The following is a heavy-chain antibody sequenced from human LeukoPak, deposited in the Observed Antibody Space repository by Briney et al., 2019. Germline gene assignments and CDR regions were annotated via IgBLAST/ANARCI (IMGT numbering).Heavy chain of an antibody. CDR1: GGSISSGGYS. J-gene: IGHJ4*02. CDR3: ARGRRGSGSYRYYFDY. CDR2: IYHSGST. D-gene: IGHD3-10*01. V-gene: IGHV4-30-2*01. Sequence: PSQTLSLTCAVSGGSISSGGYSWSWIRQPPGKGLEWIGYIYHSGSTYYNPSLKSRVTISVDRSKNQFSLKLSSVTAADTAVYYCARGRRGSGSYRYYFDYWGQGTLVTVSS.